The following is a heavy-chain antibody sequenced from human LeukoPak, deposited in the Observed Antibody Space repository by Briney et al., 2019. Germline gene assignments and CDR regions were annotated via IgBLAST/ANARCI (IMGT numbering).Heavy chain of an antibody. J-gene: IGHJ4*02. CDR2: TRYDESKT. D-gene: IGHD5-12*01. V-gene: IGHV3-30*02. Sequence: GGPLRLSCAPPELTSVGNAWPGAGRLPARGRAGLAFTRYDESKTFYGDSVRGRFTISRDNSKNTLYLQMNSLTTDDSAVYYCAKARYSGGPALDFRGKGTLVTVSS. CDR1: ELTSVGNA. CDR3: AKARYSGGPALDF.